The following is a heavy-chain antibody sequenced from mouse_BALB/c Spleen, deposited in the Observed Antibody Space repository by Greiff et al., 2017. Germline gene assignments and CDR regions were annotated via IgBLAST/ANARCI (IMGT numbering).Heavy chain of an antibody. V-gene: IGHV14-4*02. D-gene: IGHD1-2*01. CDR1: GFNIKDYY. CDR2: IDPENGDT. J-gene: IGHJ3*01. Sequence: VQLKESGAELVRPGASVKLSCTASGFNIKDYYMHWVKQRPEQGLEWIGWIDPENGDTEYAPKFQGKATMTADTSSNTAYLQLSSLTSEDTAVYYWNARGYGFAYWGQGTLVTVSA. CDR3: NARGYGFAY.